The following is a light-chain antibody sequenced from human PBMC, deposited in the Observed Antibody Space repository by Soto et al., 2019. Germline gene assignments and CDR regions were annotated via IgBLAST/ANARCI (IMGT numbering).Light chain of an antibody. CDR3: QQYGSSPWT. CDR2: GAS. V-gene: IGKV3-20*01. CDR1: QSVSSSY. J-gene: IGKJ1*01. Sequence: EIVLTQSPGTLSLSPGERATLSCRASQSVSSSYLAWYQQKPGQAPRLLICGASSRDTGIPDRFSGSGSGTDFTLTISRLEPEDFAVYYCQQYGSSPWTFGQGTKVEIK.